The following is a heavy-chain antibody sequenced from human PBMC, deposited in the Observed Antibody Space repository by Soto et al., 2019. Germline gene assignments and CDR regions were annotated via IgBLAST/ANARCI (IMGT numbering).Heavy chain of an antibody. CDR3: ARSMVRGVIITHLDY. Sequence: SETLSLTCTVSGGSISSGGYYWSWIRQHPGKGLEWIGYIYYSGSTYYNPSLKSRVTISVDTSKNQFSLKLSSVTAADTAVYYCARSMVRGVIITHLDYWGQGTLVTVSS. J-gene: IGHJ4*02. D-gene: IGHD3-10*01. CDR2: IYYSGST. CDR1: GGSISSGGYY. V-gene: IGHV4-31*03.